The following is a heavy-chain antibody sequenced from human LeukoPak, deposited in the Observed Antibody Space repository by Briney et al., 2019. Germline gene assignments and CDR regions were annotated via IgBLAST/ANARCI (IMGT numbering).Heavy chain of an antibody. CDR2: IIPIFGTA. V-gene: IGHV1-69*13. D-gene: IGHD2-15*01. J-gene: IGHJ6*04. Sequence: SVKVSCKASGGTFSSYAISWVRQAPGQGLEWMGGIIPIFGTANYAQKFQGGVTITADESTSTAYMELSSLRSEDTAVYYCATGRQGYCSGGSCYALGDYYYYYGMDVWGKGTTVTVSS. CDR3: ATGRQGYCSGGSCYALGDYYYYYGMDV. CDR1: GGTFSSYA.